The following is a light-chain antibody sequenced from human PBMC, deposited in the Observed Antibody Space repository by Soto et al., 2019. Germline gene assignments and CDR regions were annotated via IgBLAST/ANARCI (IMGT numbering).Light chain of an antibody. J-gene: IGKJ2*01. CDR2: GAS. CDR3: QQYTNWPYT. Sequence: EIVMTQSPATLSVSPGERASLSCRASQSVGSNLPWYQQTAGQAPRLLIYGASTRATGIPARFSGSGSGTEFTLTISSLQSEDFAVYSCQQYTNWPYTFGQGTKLEIK. CDR1: QSVGSN. V-gene: IGKV3-15*01.